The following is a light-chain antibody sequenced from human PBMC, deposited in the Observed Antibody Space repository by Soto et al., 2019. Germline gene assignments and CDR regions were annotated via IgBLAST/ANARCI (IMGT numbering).Light chain of an antibody. V-gene: IGKV1-17*01. J-gene: IGKJ1*01. CDR1: QGIRKD. Sequence: QMTQSPSSLSASVGDSVTITCRASQGIRKDLGWYQQKPGKAPQRLIYGASFLHTGVPSRFSGSGYGTEFTLTISSLQPEDFATYFCLQHNHFPWTFGQGTKV. CDR2: GAS. CDR3: LQHNHFPWT.